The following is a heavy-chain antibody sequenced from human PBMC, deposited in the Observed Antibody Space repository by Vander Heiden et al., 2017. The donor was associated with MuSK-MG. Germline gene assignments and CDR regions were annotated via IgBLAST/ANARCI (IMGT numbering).Heavy chain of an antibody. Sequence: QVQLQESGPGLVKPSETLSLTCTVSGGSITSYYWSWIRQPAGKGLEGIGRIYTSGSTNYNPSLKSRVTMSVDTSKNQFSLKLSSVTAADTAVYYCARGCRGDCYWPYYYKMDVWGQGTTVTVSS. CDR1: GGSITSYY. CDR3: ARGCRGDCYWPYYYKMDV. D-gene: IGHD2-21*02. V-gene: IGHV4-4*07. J-gene: IGHJ6*02. CDR2: IYTSGST.